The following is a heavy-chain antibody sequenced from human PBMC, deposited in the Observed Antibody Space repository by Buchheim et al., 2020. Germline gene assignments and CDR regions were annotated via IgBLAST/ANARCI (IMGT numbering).Heavy chain of an antibody. V-gene: IGHV4-30-4*07. CDR1: GGSISSGGYS. D-gene: IGHD6-19*01. CDR3: ARASSGWVSN. Sequence: QVQLQESGPGLVKPSQTLSLTCAVSGGSISSGGYSWSWIRQPPGKGLEWIGYIYYSGSTYYNPSLKSRVTISVDTPKNQSSLKLSALTAADTAVYYCARASSGWVSNWGQGTL. J-gene: IGHJ4*02. CDR2: IYYSGST.